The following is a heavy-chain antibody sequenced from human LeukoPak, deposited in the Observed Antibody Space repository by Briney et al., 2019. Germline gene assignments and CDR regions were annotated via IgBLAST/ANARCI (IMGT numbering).Heavy chain of an antibody. Sequence: GGSLRLSCAASGFTFSSYEMNWVRQAPGKGLEGVSYISSSGGTIYYADSVKGRFNISRDNAKNSLYLQMNTLRAEDTAVYYCAELGITMIGGVWGKGTTVTISS. J-gene: IGHJ6*04. CDR3: AELGITMIGGV. D-gene: IGHD3-10*02. V-gene: IGHV3-48*03. CDR1: GFTFSSYE. CDR2: ISSSGGTI.